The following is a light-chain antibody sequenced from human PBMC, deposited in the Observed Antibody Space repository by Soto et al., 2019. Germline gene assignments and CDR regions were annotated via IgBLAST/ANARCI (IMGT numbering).Light chain of an antibody. CDR1: SSDVGGYNY. CDR2: EVS. J-gene: IGLJ2*01. CDR3: SSYTTISTRVV. Sequence: QSALTQPASVSGSPGQSITISCTGTSSDVGGYNYVSWYQQYPGKAPKLMIYEVSNRPSGVSNRFSGSKSGNTASLTISGLQADDEADYYCSSYTTISTRVVFGGGTKLTVL. V-gene: IGLV2-14*01.